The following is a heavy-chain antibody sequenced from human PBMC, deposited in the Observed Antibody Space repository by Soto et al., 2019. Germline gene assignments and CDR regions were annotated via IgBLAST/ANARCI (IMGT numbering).Heavy chain of an antibody. Sequence: SETLSLTCAVSGYSISSGYYWGWIRQPPGKGLEWIGSIYHSGSTYYNPSLKSRVTITVDTSKNQFSLKLSSVTAADTAVYYCARVDDSSGYCDYWGQGTLVTVSS. CDR2: IYHSGST. J-gene: IGHJ4*02. V-gene: IGHV4-38-2*01. D-gene: IGHD3-22*01. CDR1: GYSISSGYY. CDR3: ARVDDSSGYCDY.